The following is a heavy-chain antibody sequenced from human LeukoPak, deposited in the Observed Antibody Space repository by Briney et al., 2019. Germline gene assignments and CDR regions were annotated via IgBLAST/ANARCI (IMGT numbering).Heavy chain of an antibody. CDR3: IKDRGSSGWDFDS. J-gene: IGHJ4*02. V-gene: IGHV3-64D*06. CDR2: ISGNGVAT. D-gene: IGHD6-19*01. Sequence: GGSQRLYCSASGFVFSDYAMHWARQAPGKGLEYLSGISGNGVATYYVDSVQGRFTVSRDNSKTTLYLQINSLRREDTAFYYCIKDRGSSGWDFDSWGQGTLLTVSS. CDR1: GFVFSDYA.